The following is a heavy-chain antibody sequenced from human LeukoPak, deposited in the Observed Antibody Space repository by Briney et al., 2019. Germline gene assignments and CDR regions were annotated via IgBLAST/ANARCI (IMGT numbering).Heavy chain of an antibody. D-gene: IGHD3-9*01. Sequence: GGSLRLSCAASGFTFSGSEMHWVRQAPGKGLEWVAFISPTGKTTNYADSVQGRFTVSRDNDKNLIFLQMSSPRAGDTAIYYCARGVVSGYNVLTGYFRAFDYWGQGALVTVSS. CDR1: GFTFSGSE. V-gene: IGHV3-48*03. J-gene: IGHJ4*02. CDR2: ISPTGKTT. CDR3: ARGVVSGYNVLTGYFRAFDY.